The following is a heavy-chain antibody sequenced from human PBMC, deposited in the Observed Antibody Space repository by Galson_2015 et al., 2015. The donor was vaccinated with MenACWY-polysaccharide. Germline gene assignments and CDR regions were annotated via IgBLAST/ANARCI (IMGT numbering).Heavy chain of an antibody. D-gene: IGHD6-13*01. Sequence: SLRLSCAASGSRFSNSGMHWVWQAPGKGLEWVAVIQYDGSKIVYADSVKGRFTISRDNSKNTLFLEMNSLGAEDTAVYYCAREGSRIVFHAFDTWGQGTMVTVSS. CDR3: AREGSRIVFHAFDT. CDR2: IQYDGSKI. CDR1: GSRFSNSG. J-gene: IGHJ3*02. V-gene: IGHV3-33*01.